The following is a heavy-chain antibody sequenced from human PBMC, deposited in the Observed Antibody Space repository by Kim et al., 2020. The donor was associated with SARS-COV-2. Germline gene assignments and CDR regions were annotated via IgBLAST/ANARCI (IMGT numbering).Heavy chain of an antibody. V-gene: IGHV4-34*01. CDR3: ARGRLKNYYPNYYYYGMDV. Sequence: SETLSLTCAVYGGSFSGYYWSWIRQPPGKGLEWIGEINHSGSTNYNPSLKSRVTISVDTSKNQFSLKLSSVTAADTAVYYCARGRLKNYYPNYYYYGMDVWGQGTTVTVSS. D-gene: IGHD3-10*01. CDR2: INHSGST. J-gene: IGHJ6*02. CDR1: GGSFSGYY.